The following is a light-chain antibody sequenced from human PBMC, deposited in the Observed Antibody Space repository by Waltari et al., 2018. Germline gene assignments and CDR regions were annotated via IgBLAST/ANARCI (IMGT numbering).Light chain of an antibody. V-gene: IGLV2-11*01. CDR2: DVS. J-gene: IGLJ2*01. CDR3: CSHAGSYNVV. Sequence: QSALTQPRSVSGSPGPSVTVSCSGTSRDVGGYDYVSWYQHHPGKAPKLMIYDVSKRPSGVPDRFSGSKSGNTASLTISGLQAEDEADYYCCSHAGSYNVVFGGGTKLTVL. CDR1: SRDVGGYDY.